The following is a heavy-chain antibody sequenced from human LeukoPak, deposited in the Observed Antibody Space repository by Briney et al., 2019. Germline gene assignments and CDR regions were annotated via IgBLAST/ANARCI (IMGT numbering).Heavy chain of an antibody. CDR2: ISGSGGST. CDR1: GFTFSSYA. J-gene: IGHJ4*02. D-gene: IGHD3-3*01. CDR3: AQDHDRSGYYMVLDY. V-gene: IGHV3-23*01. Sequence: GGSLRLSCAASGFTFSSYAMSWVRQAPGKGLEWVSAISGSGGSTYYADSVKGRFTIYRDNSKNTLYLQMNSLRAEDTAVYYCAQDHDRSGYYMVLDYWGQGTLVTVSS.